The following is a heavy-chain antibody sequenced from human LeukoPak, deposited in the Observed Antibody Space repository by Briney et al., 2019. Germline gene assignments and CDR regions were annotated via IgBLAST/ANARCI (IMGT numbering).Heavy chain of an antibody. CDR2: IWYDGSNK. D-gene: IGHD1-14*01. V-gene: IGHV3-33*06. J-gene: IGHJ4*02. CDR3: AKQLTGTKSFDY. Sequence: PGGSLRLSCAASGFTFSSYGMHWVRQAPGKGLEWVAVIWYDGSNKYYADSVKGRFTISRDNSKNTLYLQMNSLRAEDTAIYYCAKQLTGTKSFDYWGQGTLVTVSS. CDR1: GFTFSSYG.